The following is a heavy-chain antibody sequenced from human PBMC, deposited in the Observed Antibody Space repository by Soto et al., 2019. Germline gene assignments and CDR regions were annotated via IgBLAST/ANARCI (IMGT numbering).Heavy chain of an antibody. Sequence: QGQLVESGGGVVQPGRSLRLSCAASGFTFSNYAMHWVRQAPGKGLEWVAIISYDGTNKYYADSVKGRFTISRYNSKNMIYLQMYGLCPGDTAVFYCARVQDYGDYGGAPYDSGGQGTLVTVSS. J-gene: IGHJ4*02. CDR2: ISYDGTNK. CDR3: ARVQDYGDYGGAPYDS. D-gene: IGHD4-17*01. CDR1: GFTFSNYA. V-gene: IGHV3-30-3*01.